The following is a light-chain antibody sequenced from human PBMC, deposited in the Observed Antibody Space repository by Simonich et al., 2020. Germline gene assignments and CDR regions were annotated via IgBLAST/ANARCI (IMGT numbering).Light chain of an antibody. CDR3: SSYAGSNNFVV. V-gene: IGLV2-8*01. CDR1: SSDVGGYNY. CDR2: EGR. Sequence: QSALTQPPSASGSPGQSVTISCTGTSSDVGGYNYVSWYQQHPGKAPKLMIYEGRKRPSGVPDRFSGSKSGNTASLTVSGLQAEDEADYYCSSYAGSNNFVVFGGGTKLTVL. J-gene: IGLJ2*01.